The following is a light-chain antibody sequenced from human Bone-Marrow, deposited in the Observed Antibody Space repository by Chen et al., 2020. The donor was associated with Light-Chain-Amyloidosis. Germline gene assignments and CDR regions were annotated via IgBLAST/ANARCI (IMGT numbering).Light chain of an antibody. J-gene: IGKJ1*01. Sequence: DIQMTQSPSSLSASVGDRVTITCRASQSISTYLNWYQQQPGKAPKLLIYDASNLQSGVPSRFSGSGSGTDFTLTVRSLQTEDFAVYYCQQSYSTVWTFGQGTKVEFK. CDR1: QSISTY. CDR2: DAS. CDR3: QQSYSTVWT. V-gene: IGKV1-39*01.